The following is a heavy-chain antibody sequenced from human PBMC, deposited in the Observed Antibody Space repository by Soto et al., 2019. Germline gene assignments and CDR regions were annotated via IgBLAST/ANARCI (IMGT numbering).Heavy chain of an antibody. CDR1: GYTFTSYG. CDR2: ISAYNGNT. V-gene: IGHV1-18*01. J-gene: IGHJ5*02. Sequence: ASVKVSCKASGYTFTSYGISWVRQAPGQGLEWMGWISAYNGNTNYAQKLQGRVTMTTDTSTSTAYMELRSLRSDDTAVYYCARVTDYWSGYYTGSWFDPWGKGTLVTVAS. D-gene: IGHD3-3*01. CDR3: ARVTDYWSGYYTGSWFDP.